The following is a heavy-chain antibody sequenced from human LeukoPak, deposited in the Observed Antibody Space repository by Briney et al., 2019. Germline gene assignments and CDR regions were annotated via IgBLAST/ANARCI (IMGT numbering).Heavy chain of an antibody. CDR3: AKDEDDFWSGYYYMGGAFDI. CDR2: IYYSGST. Sequence: PSETLSLTCTVSGGSISSSSYYWGWIRQPPGKGLEWIGSIYYSGSTYYNPSLKSRVTISVDTSKNQFSLKLSSVTAADTAVYYCAKDEDDFWSGYYYMGGAFDIWGQGTMVTVSS. CDR1: GGSISSSSYY. J-gene: IGHJ3*02. V-gene: IGHV4-39*02. D-gene: IGHD3-3*01.